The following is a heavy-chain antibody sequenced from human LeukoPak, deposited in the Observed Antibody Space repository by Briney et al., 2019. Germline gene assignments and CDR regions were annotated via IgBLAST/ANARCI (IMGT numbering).Heavy chain of an antibody. Sequence: AGGSLRLSCAASGFTFSSYEMNWVRQAPGKGLEWVSYISSSGITIYYADSVKGRFTISRDNAKNSLYLQMNSLRAEDTAVYYCARYPQWFGELTFDYWGQGTLVTVSS. CDR3: ARYPQWFGELTFDY. CDR2: ISSSGITI. CDR1: GFTFSSYE. V-gene: IGHV3-48*03. D-gene: IGHD3-10*01. J-gene: IGHJ4*02.